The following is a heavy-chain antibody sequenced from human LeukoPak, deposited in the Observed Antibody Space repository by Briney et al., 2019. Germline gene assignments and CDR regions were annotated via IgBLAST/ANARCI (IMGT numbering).Heavy chain of an antibody. J-gene: IGHJ4*02. CDR3: AKGGSWDIVVVVAADY. V-gene: IGHV3-23*01. CDR2: ISGSGGST. CDR1: GFTFSSYA. D-gene: IGHD2-15*01. Sequence: PGGSLRLSCAASGFTFSSYAMSWVRQAPGKGLEWVSAISGSGGSTYYADSVKGRFTISRDNSKNTLYLQMNSLRAEDTGVYYCAKGGSWDIVVVVAADYWGQGTLVTVSS.